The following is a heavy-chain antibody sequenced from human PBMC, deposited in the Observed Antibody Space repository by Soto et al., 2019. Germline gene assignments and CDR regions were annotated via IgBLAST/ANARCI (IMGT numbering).Heavy chain of an antibody. CDR2: VNDSGST. CDR3: ARCKENGSAGFYTNRYFDGGDE. D-gene: IGHD3-22*01. Sequence: PSGNLSLSIAGSGASVSNCYCSFIRHPSWAGLEWIGEVNDSGSTSYSPALKSRVTISLDSSKNQFSLILTYVTAAERAVYFCARCKENGSAGFYTNRYFDGGDEWGQGTKV. CDR1: GASVSNCY. J-gene: IGHJ6*02. V-gene: IGHV4-34*01.